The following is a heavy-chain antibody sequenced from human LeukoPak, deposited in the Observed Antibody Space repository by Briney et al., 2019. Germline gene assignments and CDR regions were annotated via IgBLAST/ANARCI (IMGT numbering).Heavy chain of an antibody. CDR3: PRQPTGYIDFWCGYYQYFDY. D-gene: IGHD3-3*01. Sequence: PGGSLSLPHAAVAFTFSSDWMRWVRQPPAKGREGVAHINHDGSKKYYLDSAKGRFTISRENAKNSLYLQMNSLSSDDTAVFPRPRQPTGYIDFWCGYYQYFDYWGQGTLVTVSS. CDR1: AFTFSSDW. CDR2: INHDGSKK. J-gene: IGHJ4*02. V-gene: IGHV3-7*03.